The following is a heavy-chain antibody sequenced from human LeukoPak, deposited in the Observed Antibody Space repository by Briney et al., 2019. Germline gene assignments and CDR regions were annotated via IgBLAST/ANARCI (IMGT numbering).Heavy chain of an antibody. CDR1: GYTFTSYD. CDR2: MNPNSGNT. D-gene: IGHD6-13*01. Sequence: ASVKVSCKASGYTFTSYDINWVRQATGQGLEWMGWMNPNSGNTGYAQKFRGRVTMTRNTSISTAYMELSSLRSEDTAVYYCARKGSSWYPFDYWGQGTLVTVSS. J-gene: IGHJ4*02. CDR3: ARKGSSWYPFDY. V-gene: IGHV1-8*01.